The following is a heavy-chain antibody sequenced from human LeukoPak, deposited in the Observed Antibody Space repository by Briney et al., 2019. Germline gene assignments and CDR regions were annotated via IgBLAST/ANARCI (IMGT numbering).Heavy chain of an antibody. CDR3: VRVANGATFDY. CDR1: GFTFSSYS. D-gene: IGHD5-12*01. CDR2: ISSSSSYI. Sequence: GGSLRLSCAASGFTFSSYSMNWVRQAPGKGLEWVSSISSSSSYIYYADSVKGRFTISRDNAKNSLYLQMISLRAEDTAVYYCVRVANGATFDYWGRGTLVTVSS. J-gene: IGHJ4*02. V-gene: IGHV3-21*01.